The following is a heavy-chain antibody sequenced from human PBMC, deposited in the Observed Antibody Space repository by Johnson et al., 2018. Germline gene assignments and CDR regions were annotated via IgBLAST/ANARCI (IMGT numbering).Heavy chain of an antibody. D-gene: IGHD5-12*01. CDR3: VTGTIGRYSMNAFNI. V-gene: IGHV3-15*01. J-gene: IGHJ3*02. Sequence: EVQLVESGGDLVKAGGSLRLSCAASGFTFNSAWMSWVRQAPGKGLEWVARVLSKGDGGTTYYAAPVKGRFAVSRDDSMNTVSLQINSLNSEDTGVYYCVTGTIGRYSMNAFNIWGQGTIVTVSS. CDR1: GFTFNSAW. CDR2: VLSKGDGGTT.